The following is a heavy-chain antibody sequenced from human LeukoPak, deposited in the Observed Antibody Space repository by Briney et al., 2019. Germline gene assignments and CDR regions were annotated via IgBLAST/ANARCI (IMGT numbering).Heavy chain of an antibody. D-gene: IGHD1-26*01. J-gene: IGHJ4*02. Sequence: GSLRLSCAASGFTFSNYAMSWVRQAPGKGLEWVSSISGSGDNTYYADSVKGRFTISRDNFKNTLYVQMNGLKAEDTAVYYCTKDLXLYTGXYSGSFYSPIDCWGQGTLVTVSS. CDR3: TKDLXLYTGXYSGSFYSPIDC. CDR1: GFTFSNYA. CDR2: ISGSGDNT. V-gene: IGHV3-23*01.